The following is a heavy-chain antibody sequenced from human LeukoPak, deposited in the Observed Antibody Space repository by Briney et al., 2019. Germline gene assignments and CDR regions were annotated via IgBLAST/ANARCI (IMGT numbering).Heavy chain of an antibody. Sequence: SQTLSLTCTVSGCSISSGGYYWSWIRQHPGKGLEWIGYIYYSGSTYYNPSLKSRVTISVDTSKNQFSLKLSSVTAADTAVYYCARDVSYGYFDYWGQGTLVTVSS. CDR2: IYYSGST. D-gene: IGHD5-18*01. V-gene: IGHV4-31*03. CDR1: GCSISSGGYY. J-gene: IGHJ4*02. CDR3: ARDVSYGYFDY.